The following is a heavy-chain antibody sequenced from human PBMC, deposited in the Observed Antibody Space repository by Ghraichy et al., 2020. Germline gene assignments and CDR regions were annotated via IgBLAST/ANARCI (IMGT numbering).Heavy chain of an antibody. J-gene: IGHJ6*02. CDR3: AKSVTSIAVAGTYYYYYGMDV. D-gene: IGHD6-19*01. V-gene: IGHV3-30*18. CDR2: ISYDGSNK. Sequence: GGSLRLSCAASGFTFSSYGMHWVRQAPGKGLEWVAVISYDGSNKYYADSVKGRFTISRDNSKNTLYLQMNSLRAEDTAVYYCAKSVTSIAVAGTYYYYYGMDVWGQGTTVTVSS. CDR1: GFTFSSYG.